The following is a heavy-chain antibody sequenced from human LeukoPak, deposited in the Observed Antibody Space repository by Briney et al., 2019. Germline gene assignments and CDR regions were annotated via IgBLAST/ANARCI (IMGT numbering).Heavy chain of an antibody. CDR2: VNPNSGNT. Sequence: ASVKVSCKASGYTFTSYDINWVRQATGQGLEWMGWVNPNSGNTGYAQKFQGRVAMTRNTSISTAYMELSSLRSEDTAVYYCARRGRVAARPRCWFDPWGQGTLVTVSS. J-gene: IGHJ5*02. V-gene: IGHV1-8*01. CDR1: GYTFTSYD. CDR3: ARRGRVAARPRCWFDP. D-gene: IGHD6-6*01.